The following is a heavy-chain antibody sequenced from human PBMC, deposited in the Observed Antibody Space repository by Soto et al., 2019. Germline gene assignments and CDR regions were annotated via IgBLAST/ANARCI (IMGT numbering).Heavy chain of an antibody. CDR3: AREGYNFGPFDY. J-gene: IGHJ4*02. V-gene: IGHV4-59*01. Sequence: SETLSLTCTVSGGSLSSYYWSWIRRPPGMGLEWIASISYSGTTNYDSSLKSRVTISIDTSKNQFSLKFNSVTAADTAVYYCAREGYNFGPFDYWGQGALVT. D-gene: IGHD5-18*01. CDR1: GGSLSSYY. CDR2: ISYSGTT.